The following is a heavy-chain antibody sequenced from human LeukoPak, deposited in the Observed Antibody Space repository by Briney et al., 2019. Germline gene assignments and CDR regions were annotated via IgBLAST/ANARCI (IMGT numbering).Heavy chain of an antibody. CDR3: AKGLLWFGEMDAFDI. D-gene: IGHD3-10*01. V-gene: IGHV3-30*18. Sequence: GGSLRLSCAASGFTFSSYGMHWVRQAPGKGLEWVAVISYDGSNKYYADSVKSRFTISRDNSKNTLYLQMNSLRAEDTAVYYCAKGLLWFGEMDAFDIWGQGTMVTVSS. CDR2: ISYDGSNK. CDR1: GFTFSSYG. J-gene: IGHJ3*02.